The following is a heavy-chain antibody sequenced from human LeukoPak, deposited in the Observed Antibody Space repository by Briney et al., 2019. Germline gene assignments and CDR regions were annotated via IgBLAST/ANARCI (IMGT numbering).Heavy chain of an antibody. J-gene: IGHJ6*02. Sequence: PGGSLRLSCAASGFTFSNYAIHWVRQAPGKGLEWVAVISYDGNSKFYADSVRGRFTIPRDNSKNILNLRLDSLRPEDTAVYYCAKDEIAAAKHADGMDVWGQGTTVTVSS. D-gene: IGHD6-13*01. V-gene: IGHV3-30-3*01. CDR3: AKDEIAAAKHADGMDV. CDR1: GFTFSNYA. CDR2: ISYDGNSK.